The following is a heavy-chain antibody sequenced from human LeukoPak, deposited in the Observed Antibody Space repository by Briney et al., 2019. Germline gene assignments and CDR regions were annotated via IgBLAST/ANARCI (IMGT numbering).Heavy chain of an antibody. CDR1: GYTFTGYY. V-gene: IGHV1-2*02. J-gene: IGHJ4*02. Sequence: ASVKVSCKASGYTFTGYYMHWVRQAPGQGLEWMGWINPNSGGTNYAQKFQGRVTMTRDTSISTAYMELSRLRPDDTAVYYCAVTYYYDSSDAFDYWGQGALVTVSS. D-gene: IGHD3-22*01. CDR2: INPNSGGT. CDR3: AVTYYYDSSDAFDY.